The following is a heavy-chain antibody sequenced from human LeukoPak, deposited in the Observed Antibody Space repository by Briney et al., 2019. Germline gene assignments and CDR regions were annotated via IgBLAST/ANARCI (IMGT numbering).Heavy chain of an antibody. V-gene: IGHV4-4*07. CDR2: IYTSGST. Sequence: PSETLSLTCTVSGGSISSYYWSWIRQPAGKGLEWIGRIYTSGSTNYNPSLKSRVTMSVDTSKNQFSLKLSSVTAADTAVYYCARESIVVPAAIKVGYGYYYYYMDVWGKGTTVTVSS. CDR1: GGSISSYY. J-gene: IGHJ6*03. D-gene: IGHD2-2*02. CDR3: ARESIVVPAAIKVGYGYYYYYMDV.